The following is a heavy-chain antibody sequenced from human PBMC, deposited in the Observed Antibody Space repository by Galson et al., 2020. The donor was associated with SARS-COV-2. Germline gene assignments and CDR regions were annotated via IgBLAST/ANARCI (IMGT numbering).Heavy chain of an antibody. CDR1: GFSLTTTGVS. J-gene: IGHJ5*02. V-gene: IGHV2-5*01. Sequence: SGPTLVKHTQTLTLTCTFSGFSLTTTGVSVGWIRQPPGKALEWLALIYWNDDRRYSPSLGNRLTITKDTSKNQVVLTMTSMDPLDTATYYCAHKLTIPFDPWGQGILVTVSS. CDR3: AHKLTIPFDP. D-gene: IGHD3-3*01. CDR2: IYWNDDR.